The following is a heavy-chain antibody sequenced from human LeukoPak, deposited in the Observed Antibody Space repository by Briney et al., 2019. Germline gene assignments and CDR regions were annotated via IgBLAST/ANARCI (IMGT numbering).Heavy chain of an antibody. J-gene: IGHJ3*02. CDR3: ARGPIGAFDI. CDR1: GGPISSYY. Sequence: SDTLSLTCTVSGGPISSYYWSWIRQPTGKGLEWIAYIYYSGSTNYNPSLKSRVTISVDTSKNQFSLKLSSVTAADTAVYYCARGPIGAFDIWGQGTMVTVSS. CDR2: IYYSGST. D-gene: IGHD2-15*01. V-gene: IGHV4-59*07.